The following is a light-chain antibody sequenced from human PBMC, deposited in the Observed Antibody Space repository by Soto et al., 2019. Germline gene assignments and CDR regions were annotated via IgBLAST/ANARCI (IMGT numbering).Light chain of an antibody. CDR3: MQGTHWPPYT. CDR1: QSLVYSDGNAY. V-gene: IGKV2-30*01. Sequence: DVVMTQSPLSLPVTLGQPASISCRSSQSLVYSDGNAYLNWFHQRPGQSPTRLIYKVSYRDSGVHDRFSGSGSGTDFTMKISRVEAEYVGVYYCMQGTHWPPYTFGQGTKLEIK. CDR2: KVS. J-gene: IGKJ2*01.